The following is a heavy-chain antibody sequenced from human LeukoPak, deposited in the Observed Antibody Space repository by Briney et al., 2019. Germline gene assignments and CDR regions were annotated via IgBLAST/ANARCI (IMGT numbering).Heavy chain of an antibody. Sequence: GASVKVSCKASGYTFTSYDINWVRQATGQGLEWMGWMNPNSGNTGYAQKFQGRVTITRNTSISTAYMELSSLRSEDTAVYYCATGATTADAFDIWGQGTMVTVSS. D-gene: IGHD5-24*01. CDR2: MNPNSGNT. V-gene: IGHV1-8*03. CDR3: ATGATTADAFDI. CDR1: GYTFTSYD. J-gene: IGHJ3*02.